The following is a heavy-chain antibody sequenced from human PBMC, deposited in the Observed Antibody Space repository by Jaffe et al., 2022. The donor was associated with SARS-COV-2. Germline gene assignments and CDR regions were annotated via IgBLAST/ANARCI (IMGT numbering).Heavy chain of an antibody. CDR1: GGSFSGYY. CDR2: INHSGST. V-gene: IGHV4-34*01. CDR3: ASGPLGPWDV. J-gene: IGHJ6*02. Sequence: QVQLQQWGAGLLKPSETLSLTCAVYGGSFSGYYWSWIRQPPGKGLEWIGEINHSGSTNYNPSLKSRVTISVDTSKNQFSLKLSSVTAADTAVYYCASGPLGPWDVWGQGTTVTVSS.